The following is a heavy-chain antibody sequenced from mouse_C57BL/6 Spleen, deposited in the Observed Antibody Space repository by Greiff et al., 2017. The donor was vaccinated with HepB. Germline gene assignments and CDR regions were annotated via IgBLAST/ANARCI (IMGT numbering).Heavy chain of an antibody. CDR1: GFTFSSYA. CDR3: AREGYYDDDGFAY. V-gene: IGHV5-4*01. Sequence: VQLKESGGGLVKPGGSLKLSCAASGFTFSSYAMSWVRQTPEKRLEWVATISDGGSYTYYPDNVKGRFTISRDNAKNNLYLQMSHLKSEDTAMYYCAREGYYDDDGFAYWGQGTLVTVSA. J-gene: IGHJ3*01. CDR2: ISDGGSYT. D-gene: IGHD2-4*01.